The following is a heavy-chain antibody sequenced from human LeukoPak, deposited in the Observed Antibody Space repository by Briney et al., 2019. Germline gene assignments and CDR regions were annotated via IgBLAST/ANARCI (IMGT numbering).Heavy chain of an antibody. D-gene: IGHD3-9*01. Sequence: PSETLSLTCTVSGASISSYYWSWVRQPPGRGLEWIGYIFYSGSTKYNPSLKSRVTILVDTSKNQFSLKLSSVTAADTAVYYCARVYYDILTGYPNDAFDIWGQGTMVTVSS. J-gene: IGHJ3*02. CDR3: ARVYYDILTGYPNDAFDI. CDR1: GASISSYY. V-gene: IGHV4-59*01. CDR2: IFYSGST.